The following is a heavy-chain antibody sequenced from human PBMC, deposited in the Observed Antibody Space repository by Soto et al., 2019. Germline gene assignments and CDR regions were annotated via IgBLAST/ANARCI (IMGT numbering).Heavy chain of an antibody. CDR1: GFNFNNYA. Sequence: GGSLRLSCATSGFNFNNYAMSWVRQAPGERLEWVSFISSSGGTTYYADSVKGRFTISRDNSRNTVFLQMNTLGAEDTAIYYCATFIIVTGPGWGRAYEYWGQGSRVTGSS. D-gene: IGHD3-10*01. J-gene: IGHJ4*02. CDR2: ISSSGGTT. V-gene: IGHV3-23*01. CDR3: ATFIIVTGPGWGRAYEY.